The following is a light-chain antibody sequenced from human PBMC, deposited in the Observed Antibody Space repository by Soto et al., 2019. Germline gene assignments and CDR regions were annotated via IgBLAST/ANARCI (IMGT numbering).Light chain of an antibody. J-gene: IGKJ1*01. CDR1: QSVSSSY. CDR3: QQYGSAAWT. V-gene: IGKV3-20*01. Sequence: EIVLTQSPGTLSLSPGERATLSCRASQSVSSSYLAWYQQKPGQAPRLLIYGASSRATGIPYRFSGSGSGTDCPLTISRLEPEDFAVYYCQQYGSAAWTFGQGTKVEIK. CDR2: GAS.